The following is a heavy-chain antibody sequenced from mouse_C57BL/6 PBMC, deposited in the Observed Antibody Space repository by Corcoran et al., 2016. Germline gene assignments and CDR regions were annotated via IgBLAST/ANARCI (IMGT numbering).Heavy chain of an antibody. Sequence: QIQLVQSGPELKKPGETVKISCKASGYTFTTYGMSWVKQAPGKGLKWMGWINTYSGVPTYADDFKGRFAFSLETSASTAYLQINNLKNEDTATYVCARQLRDQFAYWGQGTLVTVSA. CDR2: INTYSGVP. J-gene: IGHJ3*01. CDR3: ARQLRDQFAY. CDR1: GYTFTTYG. D-gene: IGHD3-2*02. V-gene: IGHV9-3*01.